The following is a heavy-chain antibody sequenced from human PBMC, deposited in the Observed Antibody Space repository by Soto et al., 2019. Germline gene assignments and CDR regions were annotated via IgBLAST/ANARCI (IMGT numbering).Heavy chain of an antibody. D-gene: IGHD2-8*02. CDR3: TRSWASGGYHWFAP. V-gene: IGHV1-18*04. CDR2: ISGDSGQT. CDR1: GYRFSSYG. J-gene: IGHJ5*02. Sequence: ASVKVSCKASGYRFSSYGITWIRQAPGQGVEGVGWISGDSGQTKFAPKFQGRVKRTTDTSTSTVYMELSSLRSDDTAVFYCTRSWASGGYHWFAPWGQGTLVTVSS.